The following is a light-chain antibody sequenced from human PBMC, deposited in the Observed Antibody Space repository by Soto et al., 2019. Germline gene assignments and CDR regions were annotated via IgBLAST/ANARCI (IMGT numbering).Light chain of an antibody. V-gene: IGKV3-11*01. CDR2: DAS. Sequence: EIVLTQSPATLSLSPGERATLSCRASQSVSSYLAWYQQKPGQAPRLLLYDASTRATGIPARCSGSGSGTDFTRTVSSLEPEAFAVYYYQQCTDWAINFGGGAQVDIK. CDR1: QSVSSY. CDR3: QQCTDWAIN. J-gene: IGKJ4*01.